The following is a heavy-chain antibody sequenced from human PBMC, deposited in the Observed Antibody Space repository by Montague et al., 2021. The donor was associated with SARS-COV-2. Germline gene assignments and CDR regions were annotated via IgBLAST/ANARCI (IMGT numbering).Heavy chain of an antibody. J-gene: IGHJ5*02. Sequence: SETLSLTCTVSGGSINSDYWSWIRQPPGKGLEWIGYIYYRGSTNYNPSLKSRVTISVDTSKNQFSLKLISVTAAGTAVYYCAREDRWNWFDPWGQGILVTVSS. V-gene: IGHV4-59*01. D-gene: IGHD5-24*01. CDR3: AREDRWNWFDP. CDR1: GGSINSDY. CDR2: IYYRGST.